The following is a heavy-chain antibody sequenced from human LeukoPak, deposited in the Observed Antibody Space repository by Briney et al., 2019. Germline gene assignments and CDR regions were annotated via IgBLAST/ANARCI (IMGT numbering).Heavy chain of an antibody. D-gene: IGHD2-21*02. Sequence: GGSLRLSCAASGFTFSNYVMSWVRQAPGKGLEWVSGISGSGSTTQYADSVKGRFTISRDSSKNTLYLQMNSLRVEDTAVYYCAKGPVSCAGDCNGGPPGYWGQGTLVTVSS. CDR2: ISGSGSTT. CDR1: GFTFSNYV. V-gene: IGHV3-23*01. CDR3: AKGPVSCAGDCNGGPPGY. J-gene: IGHJ4*02.